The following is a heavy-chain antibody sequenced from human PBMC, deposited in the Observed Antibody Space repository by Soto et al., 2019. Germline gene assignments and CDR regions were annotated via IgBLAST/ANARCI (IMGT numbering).Heavy chain of an antibody. CDR3: AREAAKSPRWRHFDY. CDR1: GYTFTGYY. V-gene: IGHV1-2*04. CDR2: INPNSGGT. D-gene: IGHD6-13*01. Sequence: GASVKVSCKASGYTFTGYYMHWVRQAPGQGLEWMGWINPNSGGTNYAQKFQGWVTMTRDTSISTAYMELSRLRSDDTAVYYCAREAAKSPRWRHFDYWGQGTLVTVSS. J-gene: IGHJ4*02.